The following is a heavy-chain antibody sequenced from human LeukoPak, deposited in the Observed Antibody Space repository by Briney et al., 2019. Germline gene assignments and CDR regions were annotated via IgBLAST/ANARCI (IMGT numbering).Heavy chain of an antibody. Sequence: GGSLRLSCAASGFTFSSYSMNWVRQAPGKGLEWVSSISSSSSYIYYADSVKGRFTISRDNAKNPLYLQMNSLRAEDTAVYYCARSRYDFWSGYRSYYYYMDAWGKGTTVTVSS. D-gene: IGHD3-3*01. CDR2: ISSSSSYI. V-gene: IGHV3-21*01. CDR1: GFTFSSYS. J-gene: IGHJ6*03. CDR3: ARSRYDFWSGYRSYYYYMDA.